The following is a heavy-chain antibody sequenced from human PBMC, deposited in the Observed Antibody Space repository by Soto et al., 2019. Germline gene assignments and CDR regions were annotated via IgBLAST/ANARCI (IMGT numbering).Heavy chain of an antibody. CDR2: ISDHNGNT. D-gene: IGHD1-1*01. Sequence: QVHLVPSGAQVKKPGASVKVSCKASGYTFTSYGITWVRQAPGQGLEWMGWISDHNGNTDYAQKLQGRVIVTRATATCTAYMELRGLISDDTAVYYCARGRYGDYWGQGALVTVAS. V-gene: IGHV1-18*01. CDR3: ARGRYGDY. CDR1: GYTFTSYG. J-gene: IGHJ4*02.